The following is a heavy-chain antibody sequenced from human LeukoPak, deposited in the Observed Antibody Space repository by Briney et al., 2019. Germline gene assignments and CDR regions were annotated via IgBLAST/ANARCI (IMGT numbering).Heavy chain of an antibody. CDR2: ISGSGGST. CDR3: AKEAVGSRTNYNWFDP. V-gene: IGHV3-23*01. D-gene: IGHD6-13*01. Sequence: PGGSLRLSCSASGFNFSSFAMSWVRQAPGKGLEWVLAISGSGGSTYYADPVKGRFTISRDNSTNTLYLQMNSLRAEDTAVYYCAKEAVGSRTNYNWFDPWGQGTLVTVSS. J-gene: IGHJ5*02. CDR1: GFNFSSFA.